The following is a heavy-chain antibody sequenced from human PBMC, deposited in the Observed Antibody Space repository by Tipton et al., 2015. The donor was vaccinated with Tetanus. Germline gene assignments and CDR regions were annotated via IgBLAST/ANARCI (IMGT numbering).Heavy chain of an antibody. CDR3: ARSWARDFGGDHYYFDL. V-gene: IGHV4-4*07. CDR2: IYSSGTT. D-gene: IGHD2-21*02. J-gene: IGHJ2*01. Sequence: TLSLTCTVPGVSINAYYWSWLRQPAGKGLEWIGRIYSSGTTRYNLSLRSRVTLSIDTSKNQFSLKLTSVTAADTAVYYCARSWARDFGGDHYYFDLWGRGTLVAVSS. CDR1: GVSINAYY.